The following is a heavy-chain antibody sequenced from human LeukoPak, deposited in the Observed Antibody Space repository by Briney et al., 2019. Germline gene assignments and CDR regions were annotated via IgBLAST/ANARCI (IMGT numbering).Heavy chain of an antibody. CDR1: GFTFSSYE. Sequence: GGSLRLSCAASGFTFSSYEMNWVRQAPGKGLEWVSYISSSGSTIYYADSVKGRFTISRDNAKNSLYLQMNSLRAEDTAVYYCARDSGCCSGGSCYTAEYFQHWGQGTLVTVSS. CDR3: ARDSGCCSGGSCYTAEYFQH. J-gene: IGHJ1*01. V-gene: IGHV3-48*03. D-gene: IGHD2-15*01. CDR2: ISSSGSTI.